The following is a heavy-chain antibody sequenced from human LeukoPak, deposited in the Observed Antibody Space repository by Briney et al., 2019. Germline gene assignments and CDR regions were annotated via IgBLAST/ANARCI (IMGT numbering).Heavy chain of an antibody. Sequence: ASVKVSCKASGYTFTSYGISWVRQAPGQGLEWMGWISAYNGNTNYAQKLQGRVTMTTDTSTSTAYMELRSLRSDDTAVYYCARAPPTTVVAPTIYDYWGQGTLVTVSS. CDR2: ISAYNGNT. D-gene: IGHD4-23*01. V-gene: IGHV1-18*01. CDR1: GYTFTSYG. J-gene: IGHJ4*02. CDR3: ARAPPTTVVAPTIYDY.